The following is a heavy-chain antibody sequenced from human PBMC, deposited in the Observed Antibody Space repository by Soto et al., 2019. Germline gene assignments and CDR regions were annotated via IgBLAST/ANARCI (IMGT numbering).Heavy chain of an antibody. CDR3: ARVISDIVVVPAAIPRGYYYYYGMDV. D-gene: IGHD2-2*02. CDR2: TYYRSKWYN. Sequence: SQTLSLTCAISGDSVSSNSAAWNWIRQYPSRGLEWLGRTYYRSKWYNDYAVSVKSRITINPDTSKNQFSLQLNSVTPEDTAVYYCARVISDIVVVPAAIPRGYYYYYGMDVWGQGTTVTVSS. CDR1: GDSVSSNSAA. J-gene: IGHJ6*02. V-gene: IGHV6-1*01.